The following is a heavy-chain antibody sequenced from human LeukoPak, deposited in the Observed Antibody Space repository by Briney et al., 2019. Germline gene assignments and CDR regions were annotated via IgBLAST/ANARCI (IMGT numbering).Heavy chain of an antibody. V-gene: IGHV3-23*01. D-gene: IGHD3-16*01. Sequence: PGGSLRLSCAASGFTFSSYAMNWVRQAPGKGLEWVSTISDSGGSTHYADSVKGRFTISRDNSMNTLYLQMNSLRAEDTAVYYCAKERWGTFGGDGFDYWGQGTLVTVSS. CDR3: AKERWGTFGGDGFDY. J-gene: IGHJ4*02. CDR1: GFTFSSYA. CDR2: ISDSGGST.